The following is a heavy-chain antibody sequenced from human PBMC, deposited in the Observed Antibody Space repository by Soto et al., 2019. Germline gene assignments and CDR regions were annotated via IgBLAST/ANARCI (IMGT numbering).Heavy chain of an antibody. Sequence: PSETLSLTCTVSGGSVNSGSYYWSWIRQPPGKGLEWIGYIYYSGSTNYNPSLKSRVTISVDTSKNQFSLKLTSVTAADTAVYYCARDKITGLFDYWCQGTLVTVSS. CDR2: IYYSGST. V-gene: IGHV4-61*01. CDR1: GGSVNSGSYY. CDR3: ARDKITGLFDY. J-gene: IGHJ4*02. D-gene: IGHD2-8*02.